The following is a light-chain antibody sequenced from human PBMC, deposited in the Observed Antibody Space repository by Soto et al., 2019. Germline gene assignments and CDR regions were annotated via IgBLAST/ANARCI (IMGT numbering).Light chain of an antibody. J-gene: IGKJ5*01. Sequence: EIVITQAPSTVSVSPGEAATLSCRASQYVSNKVAWYQQKPGQAPSLLIFGASGRATGIPERFSGSGSGTDFSLTISRLEPEDSAVYYCQQYGTSPITFGQGTRLEI. CDR3: QQYGTSPIT. CDR2: GAS. CDR1: QYVSNK. V-gene: IGKV3-20*01.